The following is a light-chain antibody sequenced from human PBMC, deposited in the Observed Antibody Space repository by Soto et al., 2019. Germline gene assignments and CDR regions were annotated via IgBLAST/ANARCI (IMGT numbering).Light chain of an antibody. CDR3: SSFTNTSTRV. CDR1: SSDVGGYNY. Sequence: QSVLTQPASVSGSPGQSITISCTGTSSDVGGYNYVSWYQQHPGKAPKLIIYEVTNRPSGVSNRSSGSKSDSTASLTIAGLQSEDEAEYYCSSFTNTSTRVFGTGTKVTVL. V-gene: IGLV2-14*03. J-gene: IGLJ1*01. CDR2: EVT.